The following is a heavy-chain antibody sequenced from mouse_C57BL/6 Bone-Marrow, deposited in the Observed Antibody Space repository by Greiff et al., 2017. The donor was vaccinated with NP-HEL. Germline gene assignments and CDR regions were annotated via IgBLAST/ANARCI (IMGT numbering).Heavy chain of an antibody. D-gene: IGHD2-5*01. J-gene: IGHJ3*01. CDR1: GFTFSDYY. CDR2: ISNGGGST. CDR3: ARHVGGAYSNYVAWFAY. V-gene: IGHV5-12*01. Sequence: DVKLMESGGGLVQPGGSLKLSCAASGFTFSDYYMYWVRQTPETRLEWVAYISNGGGSTYYPDTVKGRFTISRDNAKNTLYLQMSRLKSEDTAMYYCARHVGGAYSNYVAWFAYWGQGTLVTVSA.